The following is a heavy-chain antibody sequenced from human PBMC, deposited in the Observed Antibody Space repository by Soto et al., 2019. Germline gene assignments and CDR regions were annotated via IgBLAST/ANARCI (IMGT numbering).Heavy chain of an antibody. J-gene: IGHJ4*02. CDR3: ASSGSYRPFDY. Sequence: HPAGPLRLSCATSGFTFSNHYMDCVRQAPGKGLEWVGRIRNKVNSYRPEYAASVKGRFTISRDDSENSLFLQMNSLKSDDSAVYFCASSGSYRPFDYWGQGALVTVSS. D-gene: IGHD1-26*01. CDR1: GFTFSNHY. CDR2: IRNKVNSYRP. V-gene: IGHV3-72*01.